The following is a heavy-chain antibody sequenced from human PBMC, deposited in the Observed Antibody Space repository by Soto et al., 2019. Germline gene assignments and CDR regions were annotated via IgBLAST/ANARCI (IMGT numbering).Heavy chain of an antibody. D-gene: IGHD2-2*01. V-gene: IGHV3-30-3*01. CDR3: ARDTSGYGMDV. CDR1: GFTFSSYA. Sequence: PGGSLRLSCAASGFTFSSYAMHWVRQAPGKGLEWVAVISYDGSNKYYADSVKGRFTISRDNSKNTLYLQMNSLRAEDTAVYYCARDTSGYGMDVWGQGTTVTVSS. CDR2: ISYDGSNK. J-gene: IGHJ6*01.